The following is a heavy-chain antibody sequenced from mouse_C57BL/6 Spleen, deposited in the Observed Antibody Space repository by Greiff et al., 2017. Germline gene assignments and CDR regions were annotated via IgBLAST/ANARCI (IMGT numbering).Heavy chain of an antibody. CDR1: GYTFTSYW. J-gene: IGHJ2*01. CDR3: ARDSSGTTYYFDD. Sequence: VQLQQPGAELVVPGASVKLSCKASGYTFTSYWMHWVKQRPGQGLEWIGEIDPSDSYTNYNQKFKGKSTLTVDKSSSTAYMQLSSLTSEDAAVYYCARDSSGTTYYFDDWGKGTTLTVSS. CDR2: IDPSDSYT. V-gene: IGHV1-69*01. D-gene: IGHD2-14*01.